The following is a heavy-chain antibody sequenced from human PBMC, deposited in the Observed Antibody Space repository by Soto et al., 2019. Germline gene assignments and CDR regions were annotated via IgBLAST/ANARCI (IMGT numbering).Heavy chain of an antibody. CDR3: TRPVEDALASRHDY. D-gene: IGHD1-1*01. Sequence: EVQLVESGGGLVQPGGSLKLSCAASGFTFSGSAMHWVRQASGKGLEWVGRIRSKANSYATAYAASVKGRFTISRDDSKNTAYLQMNSLKTEDTAVYYCTRPVEDALASRHDYWGQGTLVTVSS. CDR2: IRSKANSYAT. V-gene: IGHV3-73*02. CDR1: GFTFSGSA. J-gene: IGHJ4*02.